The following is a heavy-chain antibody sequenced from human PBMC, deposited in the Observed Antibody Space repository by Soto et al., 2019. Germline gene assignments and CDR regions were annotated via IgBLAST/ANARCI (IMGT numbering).Heavy chain of an antibody. Sequence: QLVESGGGVVPPGASLRLSCAASGFTFSTFGMHWVRQTPGKGLEWVAVISYDGNNKVYADSVKGRFSISRDNFKNTVDLVMNNLKVDDTAVHYCAKDLKAYGDYDYNCYGLDVWGQGATVSVSS. J-gene: IGHJ6*02. CDR2: ISYDGNNK. D-gene: IGHD4-17*01. V-gene: IGHV3-30*18. CDR1: GFTFSTFG. CDR3: AKDLKAYGDYDYNCYGLDV.